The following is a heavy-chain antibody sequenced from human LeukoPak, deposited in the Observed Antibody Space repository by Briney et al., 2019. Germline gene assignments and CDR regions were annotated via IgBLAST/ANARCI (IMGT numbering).Heavy chain of an antibody. D-gene: IGHD1-26*01. Sequence: SETLSLTCTVSGGSISSYYWSWIRQPPGKGLEWIGHFYYSGSTNYNPSLKSRVTISVDTSKNQFSLKLSSVTAADTAVYYCARDRSYIWFDPWGQGTLVTVSS. CDR3: ARDRSYIWFDP. CDR2: FYYSGST. V-gene: IGHV4-59*01. CDR1: GGSISSYY. J-gene: IGHJ5*02.